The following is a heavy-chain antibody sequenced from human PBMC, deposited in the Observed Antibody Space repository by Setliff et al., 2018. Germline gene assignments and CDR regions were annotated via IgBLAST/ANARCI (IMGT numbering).Heavy chain of an antibody. CDR1: GDSISSGDYF. V-gene: IGHV4-30-4*08. CDR3: AREVGTSTSSDAFDV. D-gene: IGHD1-26*01. Sequence: PSETLSLTCTVSGDSISSGDYFWSWIRQPPGKGLEWIAYIYHSGSAYYNPALKSRVTMSVDTSKNQFSLHLTSVTAADTAVYYCAREVGTSTSSDAFDVWGQGMMVTVSS. CDR2: IYHSGSA. J-gene: IGHJ3*01.